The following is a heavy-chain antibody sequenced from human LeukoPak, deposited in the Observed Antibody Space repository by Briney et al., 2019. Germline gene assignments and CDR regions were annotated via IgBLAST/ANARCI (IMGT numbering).Heavy chain of an antibody. V-gene: IGHV3-7*01. CDR3: ATVPPPTKAFDI. CDR2: IKQDGSEK. CDR1: GLTFSSYW. Sequence: GGSLRLSCSASGLTFSSYWMGWLPQAPGKGLEGVANIKQDGSEKFYVDSVKGRFTISRDNAKKSLYMQMNSLRAEDTAVYYCATVPPPTKAFDIWGQGTMVTVSS. J-gene: IGHJ3*02.